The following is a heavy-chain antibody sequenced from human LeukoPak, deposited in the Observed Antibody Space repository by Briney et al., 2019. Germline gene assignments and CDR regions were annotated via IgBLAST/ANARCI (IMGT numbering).Heavy chain of an antibody. D-gene: IGHD3-22*01. J-gene: IGHJ3*02. CDR2: IYYSGST. V-gene: IGHV4-59*01. Sequence: SETLSLTCTVSGGSISSYYWSWIRQPPGKGLEWIGYIYYSGSTNYNPSLKSRVTISVDTSKNQFSLKLSSVTAADTAVYYCARVGDYYDSSGYYESDAFDIWGQGTMVTVSS. CDR3: ARVGDYYDSSGYYESDAFDI. CDR1: GGSISSYY.